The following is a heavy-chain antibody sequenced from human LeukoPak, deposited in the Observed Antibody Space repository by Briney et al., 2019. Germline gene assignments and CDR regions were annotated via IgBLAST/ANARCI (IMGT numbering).Heavy chain of an antibody. V-gene: IGHV4-39*01. D-gene: IGHD2-15*01. CDR2: IYYSGST. CDR3: ARRQRYCSGGSCYIWFDP. Sequence: SETLSLTCTVSGGSISSSSYYWGWIRQPPGKGLEWIGSIYYSGSTYYNPSLKSRVTISVDTSKNQFSLKLSSVTAADTAVHYCARRQRYCSGGSCYIWFDPWGQGTLVTVSS. J-gene: IGHJ5*02. CDR1: GGSISSSSYY.